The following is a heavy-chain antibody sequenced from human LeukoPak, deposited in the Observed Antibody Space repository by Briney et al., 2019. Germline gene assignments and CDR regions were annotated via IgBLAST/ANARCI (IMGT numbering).Heavy chain of an antibody. D-gene: IGHD6-13*01. J-gene: IGHJ4*02. CDR3: ARQRWGSSFDY. V-gene: IGHV4-39*01. Sequence: SETLSLTCTVSGGSISSSSYYWGWIRQPPGKGLEWIGSIYYSGSTYYNPSLKSRVTISVDTSKNQFSLKLSSVTAADMAVYYCARQRWGSSFDYWGQGTLVTVSS. CDR2: IYYSGST. CDR1: GGSISSSSYY.